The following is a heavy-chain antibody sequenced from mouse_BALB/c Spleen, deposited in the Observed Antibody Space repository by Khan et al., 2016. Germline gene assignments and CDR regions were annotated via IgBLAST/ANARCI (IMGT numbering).Heavy chain of an antibody. CDR2: IWGGGST. CDR1: GFSLTDYG. CDR3: AKGILSYYFALDY. Sequence: QVQLKQSGPGLVAPSQSLSITCTVSGFSLTDYGVSWIRQPPGKGLEWLGVIWGGGSTYYNSDLKSRLSISKDNSKRQVFLKMNSLQTDDTAMYYCAKGILSYYFALDYWGQGTSVTVSS. J-gene: IGHJ4*01. V-gene: IGHV2-6-5*01.